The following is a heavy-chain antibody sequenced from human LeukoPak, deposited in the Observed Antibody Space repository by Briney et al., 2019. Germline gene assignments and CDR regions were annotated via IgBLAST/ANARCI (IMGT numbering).Heavy chain of an antibody. CDR3: ARDPAWHDGVEGFDY. CDR1: GFTFSSYG. D-gene: IGHD5-24*01. CDR2: IRYDGSNK. Sequence: PGGSLRLSCAASGFTFSSYGMHWVRQAPGKGLEWVAFIRYDGSNKYYADSVKGRFTISRDNAKNSLYLQMNSLRAEDTAVYYCARDPAWHDGVEGFDYWGQGTLVTVSS. J-gene: IGHJ4*02. V-gene: IGHV3-30*02.